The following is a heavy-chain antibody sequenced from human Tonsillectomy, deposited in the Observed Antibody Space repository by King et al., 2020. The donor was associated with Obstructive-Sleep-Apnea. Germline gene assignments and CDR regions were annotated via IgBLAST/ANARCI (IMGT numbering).Heavy chain of an antibody. V-gene: IGHV4-38-2*02. CDR3: AGASQYSSSGEVGSWFDP. CDR2: IYHSGST. D-gene: IGHD6-13*01. J-gene: IGHJ5*02. CDR1: GYSISSGYY. Sequence: VQLQESGPGLVKPSETLSLTCTVSGYSISSGYYWGWIRQPPGKGLEWIVSIYHSGSTYYNPSLKSRVNISEDTSKNQFSLKLSSVTAADTAVYYCAGASQYSSSGEVGSWFDPWGQGTLVTVSS.